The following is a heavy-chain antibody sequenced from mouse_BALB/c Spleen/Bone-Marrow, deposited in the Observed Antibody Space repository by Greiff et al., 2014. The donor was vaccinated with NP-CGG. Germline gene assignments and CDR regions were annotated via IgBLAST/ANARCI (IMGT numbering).Heavy chain of an antibody. CDR1: GFNIKDTY. J-gene: IGHJ1*01. CDR2: IDPANGNT. CDR3: ARAGRGRYFDV. Sequence: VQLKQSGAELVKPGASVKLPCTASGFNIKDTYMHWVKQRPEQGLEWIGRIDPANGNTKYDPKFQGKATITADTSSNTVYLQLSSLTSEDTAVYYCARAGRGRYFDVWGAGTTVTVSS. V-gene: IGHV14-3*02. D-gene: IGHD4-1*01.